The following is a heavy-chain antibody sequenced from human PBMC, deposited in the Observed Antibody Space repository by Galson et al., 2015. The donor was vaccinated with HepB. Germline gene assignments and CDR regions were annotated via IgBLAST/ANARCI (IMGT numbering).Heavy chain of an antibody. CDR3: ARAEPLITVTTGWFDP. D-gene: IGHD4-11*01. CDR2: IIPIFGTA. CDR1: GGTFSSYA. J-gene: IGHJ5*02. V-gene: IGHV1-69*13. Sequence: SVKVSCKASGGTFSSYAISWVRQAPGQGLEWMGGIIPIFGTANYAQKFQGRVTITADESTSTAYMELSSLRSEDTAVYYCARAEPLITVTTGWFDPWGQGTLVTVSS.